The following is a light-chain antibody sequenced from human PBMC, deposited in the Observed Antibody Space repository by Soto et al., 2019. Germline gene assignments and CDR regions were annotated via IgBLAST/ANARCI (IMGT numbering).Light chain of an antibody. CDR1: QTISKF. CDR2: AAS. J-gene: IGKJ4*01. CDR3: QLINSF. Sequence: DIQLTQSPSLLSASVGDRVTITCRASQTISKFLSWYQQKPGKAPKLLIYAASTLQDGLSSRFSGSGSGTEFTLTISSLQPEDFATYYCQLINSFFGGGTRVEI. V-gene: IGKV1-9*01.